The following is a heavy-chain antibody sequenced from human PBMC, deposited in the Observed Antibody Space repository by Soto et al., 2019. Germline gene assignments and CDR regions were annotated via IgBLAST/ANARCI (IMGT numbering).Heavy chain of an antibody. CDR2: INSDGSST. D-gene: IGHD2-2*02. Sequence: GGSLRLSCAASGFTFSSYWMHWVRQAPGKGLVWVSRINSDGSSTSYADSVKGRFTISRDNAKNTLYLQMNSLRAEDTAVYYCARRAEGYCSSTSCYRHYYYMDVWGKGTTVTVSS. V-gene: IGHV3-74*01. CDR3: ARRAEGYCSSTSCYRHYYYMDV. J-gene: IGHJ6*03. CDR1: GFTFSSYW.